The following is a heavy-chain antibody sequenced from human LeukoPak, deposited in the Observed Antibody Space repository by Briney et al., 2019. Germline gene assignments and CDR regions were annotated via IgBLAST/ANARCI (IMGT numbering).Heavy chain of an antibody. CDR3: ARGYCSSTSCFPDP. D-gene: IGHD2-2*01. CDR1: GYTFTSYD. Sequence: ASVKASCKASGYTFTSYDINWVRQATGQGLEWMGWMNPNSGNTGYAQKFQGRVTMTRNTSISTAYMELSSLRSEDTAVYYCARGYCSSTSCFPDPWGQGTLVTVSS. J-gene: IGHJ5*02. V-gene: IGHV1-8*01. CDR2: MNPNSGNT.